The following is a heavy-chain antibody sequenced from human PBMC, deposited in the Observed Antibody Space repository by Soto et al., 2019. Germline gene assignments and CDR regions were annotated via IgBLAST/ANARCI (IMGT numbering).Heavy chain of an antibody. D-gene: IGHD1-1*01. V-gene: IGHV3-64D*06. CDR3: VKAAPERPRTYYYYNVDV. Sequence: EVQLVESGGGLVQPGGSLRLSCSASRFTFSNYVMHWVRQAPGKGLEYVSAISSNGGRTYYADSVKGRFTISRDNSKNTLYLQMSSLRAEDTAVYYCVKAAPERPRTYYYYNVDVWGQGTTVTVSS. CDR1: RFTFSNYV. J-gene: IGHJ6*02. CDR2: ISSNGGRT.